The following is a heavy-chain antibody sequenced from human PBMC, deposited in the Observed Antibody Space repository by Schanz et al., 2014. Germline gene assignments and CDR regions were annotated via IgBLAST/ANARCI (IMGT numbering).Heavy chain of an antibody. D-gene: IGHD5-12*01. CDR3: ARDGGRDGYNLAFDV. V-gene: IGHV3-53*01. CDR2: MYINSGRT. Sequence: EVQLVESGGGLIQPGGSLRLSCAVSGFTVNTNYMSWVRQAPGKGLEWISSMYINSGRTQYADSVKGRFIISRVSSKNPLFRQMNRLRAEDTAVYLCARDGGRDGYNLAFDVWGQGTLVTVSS. CDR1: GFTVNTNY. J-gene: IGHJ3*01.